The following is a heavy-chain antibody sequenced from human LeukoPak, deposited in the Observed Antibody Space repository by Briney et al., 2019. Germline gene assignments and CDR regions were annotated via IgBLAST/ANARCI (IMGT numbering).Heavy chain of an antibody. CDR2: IYWDDDK. Sequence: SGPTLVNPTQTLTLTCTFSGFSLNTRGVGVGWIRQPPGKALEWLALIYWDDDKSYNPSLKSRLTITKDTSKNQVVLTMTNMDPVDTATYYCAHRYLAAADNWFDPWGQGTLVTVSS. D-gene: IGHD6-13*01. J-gene: IGHJ5*02. CDR3: AHRYLAAADNWFDP. CDR1: GFSLNTRGVG. V-gene: IGHV2-5*02.